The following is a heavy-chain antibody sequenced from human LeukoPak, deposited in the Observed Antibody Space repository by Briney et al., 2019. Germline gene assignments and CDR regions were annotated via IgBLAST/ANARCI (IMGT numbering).Heavy chain of an antibody. CDR3: ARQFTGSPAQDY. Sequence: SVKVSYKASGGTFSSYTISWVRQAPEQGREWMGRIIPILGIADYAQKFQGRDTITADKSTSTAYMELSSLRSEDTAVYYCARQFTGSPAQDYWGQGTLVTVSS. CDR2: IIPILGIA. V-gene: IGHV1-69*02. CDR1: GGTFSSYT. J-gene: IGHJ4*02. D-gene: IGHD5-24*01.